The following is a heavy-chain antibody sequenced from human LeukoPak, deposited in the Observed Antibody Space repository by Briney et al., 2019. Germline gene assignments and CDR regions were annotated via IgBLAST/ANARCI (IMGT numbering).Heavy chain of an antibody. CDR1: GYSFTNCG. Sequence: ASLKVSCMASGYSFTNCGITWVRQSPGQGPEWMGWISSYNSYTKYAQKFQGRVTMTTDRFTNTAYVELRSLRSEDTAVYYCARERASGCYEGLDTFAIWGQGTVVTVSS. V-gene: IGHV1-18*01. CDR3: ARERASGCYEGLDTFAI. CDR2: ISSYNSYT. D-gene: IGHD3-22*01. J-gene: IGHJ3*02.